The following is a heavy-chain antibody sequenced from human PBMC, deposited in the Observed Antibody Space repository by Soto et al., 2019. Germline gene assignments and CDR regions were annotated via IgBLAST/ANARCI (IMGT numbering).Heavy chain of an antibody. D-gene: IGHD2-2*01. CDR2: ISAYNGNT. V-gene: IGHV1-18*01. Sequence: QVQLVQSGAEVKKPGASVKVSCKASGYTFTSYGITWVRQAPGQGLEWMGWISAYNGNTNYAQKLQGRVTMTTDTSTSTAYMELRSLRSDDTAVYYCAGLEDCSSTSCHYYYGMDGWGQGTTVTVSS. CDR3: AGLEDCSSTSCHYYYGMDG. CDR1: GYTFTSYG. J-gene: IGHJ6*02.